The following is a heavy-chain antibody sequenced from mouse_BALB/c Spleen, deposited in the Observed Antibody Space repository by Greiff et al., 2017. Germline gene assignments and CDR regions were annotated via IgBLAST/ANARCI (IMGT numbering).Heavy chain of an antibody. D-gene: IGHD2-14*01. Sequence: QVQLQQSGPELVKPGASVKISCKASGYAFSRSWMNWVKQRPGQGLEWIGRIYPGDGDTNYNGKFKGKATLTADKSSSTAYMQLSSLTSVDSAVYFCARDYRYDGFAYWGQGTLVTVSA. J-gene: IGHJ3*01. V-gene: IGHV1-82*01. CDR1: GYAFSRSW. CDR2: IYPGDGDT. CDR3: ARDYRYDGFAY.